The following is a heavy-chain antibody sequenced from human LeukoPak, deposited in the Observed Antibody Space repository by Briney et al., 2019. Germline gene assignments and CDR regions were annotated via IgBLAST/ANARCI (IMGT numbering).Heavy chain of an antibody. CDR1: GHTFISYG. CDR2: ISAYNGNT. V-gene: IGHV1-18*01. D-gene: IGHD3-16*02. J-gene: IGHJ4*02. CDR3: ARVRSITFGGVIAPDY. Sequence: GASVKVSCKASGHTFISYGISWVRKAPGQGLEWMGWISAYNGNTNYAQKLQGRVTMTTDTSTSTAYMELRSLRSDDTAVYYCARVRSITFGGVIAPDYWGQGTLVTVSS.